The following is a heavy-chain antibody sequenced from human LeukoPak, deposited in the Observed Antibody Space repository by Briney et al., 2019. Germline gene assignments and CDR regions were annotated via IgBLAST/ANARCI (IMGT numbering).Heavy chain of an antibody. CDR3: LYYCVREGYCSSSSCPLDY. Sequence: GASVKVSCKASGYTFTAYYMHWVRQAPGQGLEWMGWINPNSGDTNYAQKFQGRVTMTRDTSINTAYMELRSLRSDDTADDTALYYCVREGYCSSSSCPLDYWGQGTLVTVSS. V-gene: IGHV1-2*02. J-gene: IGHJ4*02. CDR2: INPNSGDT. D-gene: IGHD2-2*01. CDR1: GYTFTAYY.